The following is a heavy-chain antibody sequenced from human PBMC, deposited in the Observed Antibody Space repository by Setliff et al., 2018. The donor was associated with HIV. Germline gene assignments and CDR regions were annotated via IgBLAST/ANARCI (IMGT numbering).Heavy chain of an antibody. CDR2: IYSGGSA. CDR1: GGAITGYY. Sequence: SETLSLTCNVSGGAITGYYWSWVRQAPGKALESIASIYSGGSAIYHPSLKSRVTISVDTSENQFSLKLSSVTAADTAVYYCARDFNYGSGRYYYYMDVWGKGTTVTVSS. D-gene: IGHD3-10*01. CDR3: ARDFNYGSGRYYYYMDV. J-gene: IGHJ6*03. V-gene: IGHV4-4*08.